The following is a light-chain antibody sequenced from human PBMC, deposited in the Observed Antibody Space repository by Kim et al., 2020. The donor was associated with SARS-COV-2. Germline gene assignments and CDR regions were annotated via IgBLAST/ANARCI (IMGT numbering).Light chain of an antibody. V-gene: IGLV2-11*01. CDR2: DVT. Sequence: QSALTQPRSVSGSPGQSVTISCTGTSSDVGGYKYVSWYQQHPGKAPKLMIYDVTKRPSGVPDRFSGSKSGNTASLTISGIQAEDEAEYYCCLYTGNYNGVFGGGTKLTVL. CDR1: SSDVGGYKY. CDR3: CLYTGNYNGV. J-gene: IGLJ3*02.